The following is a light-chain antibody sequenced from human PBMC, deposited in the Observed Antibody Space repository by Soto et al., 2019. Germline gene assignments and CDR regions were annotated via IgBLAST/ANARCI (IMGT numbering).Light chain of an antibody. CDR3: HQRSTWPGT. CDR2: DAS. V-gene: IGKV3-11*01. Sequence: EIVLTQSPATLSLSPGEGATLSCRASQSVSSYLAWYQQKPGQAPRLLIYDASNRATGIPARFSGSGSGTDFTLTISSLEPEDFAVYYCHQRSTWPGTFGQGTKVEIK. CDR1: QSVSSY. J-gene: IGKJ1*01.